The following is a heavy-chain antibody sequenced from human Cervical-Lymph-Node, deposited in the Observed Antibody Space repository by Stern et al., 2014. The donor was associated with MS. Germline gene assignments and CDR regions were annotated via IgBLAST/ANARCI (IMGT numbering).Heavy chain of an antibody. V-gene: IGHV4-39*01. Sequence: VQLVESGPGLVKPSETLSLTCTVSGGSGGSISSSSYYWGWIRQPPGKGLEWIGSIYYSGSTYYNPSLKSRVTISVDTSENPFSLKLSSVTAADTAVYYCARHDGDYPNWFDPWGQGTLVTVSS. D-gene: IGHD4-17*01. CDR3: ARHDGDYPNWFDP. CDR2: IYYSGST. CDR1: GGSGGSISSSSYY. J-gene: IGHJ5*02.